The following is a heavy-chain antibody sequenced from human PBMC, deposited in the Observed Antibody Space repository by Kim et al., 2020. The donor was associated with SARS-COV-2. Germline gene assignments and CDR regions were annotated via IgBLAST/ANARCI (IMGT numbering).Heavy chain of an antibody. Sequence: GGSLRLSCAASGFSFSGYCMHWVRQAPGKGLVWVSRIYSGGTTTNYADSVEGRFTVSRDNAKNTLFLQMTSLRVEDTGVYYCTRDALAFGTNFGYWCQG. CDR3: TRDALAFGTNFGY. D-gene: IGHD3-16*01. CDR2: IYSGGTTT. J-gene: IGHJ4*02. V-gene: IGHV3-74*01. CDR1: GFSFSGYC.